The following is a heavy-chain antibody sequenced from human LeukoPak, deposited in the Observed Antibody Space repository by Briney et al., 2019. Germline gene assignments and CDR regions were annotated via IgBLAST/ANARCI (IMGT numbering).Heavy chain of an antibody. D-gene: IGHD2-2*01. Sequence: PSETLSLTCAVYGGSFSGYYWSWIRQPPGKGLEWMGEINHSGSTNYNPSLKSRVTISVDTSKNQFSLKLSSVTAADTAVYYCARGPRYCSSTSCFRSFFYYYYGMDVWGKGTTVTVSS. CDR1: GGSFSGYY. CDR2: INHSGST. CDR3: ARGPRYCSSTSCFRSFFYYYYGMDV. V-gene: IGHV4-34*01. J-gene: IGHJ6*04.